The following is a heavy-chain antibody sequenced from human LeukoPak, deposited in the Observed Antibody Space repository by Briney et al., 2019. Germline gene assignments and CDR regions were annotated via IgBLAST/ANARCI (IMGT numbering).Heavy chain of an antibody. D-gene: IGHD5-12*01. V-gene: IGHV3-48*04. J-gene: IGHJ4*02. CDR2: VGISSGNT. Sequence: HPGGSLRLSCAASGFTFSDYSMNWVRQAPGKGLEWISYVGISSGNTKYADSVKGRFIISGDSAKNSVFLQMNSLRVEDTAVYYCARDHRYAFDNWGQGTLVTVSS. CDR1: GFTFSDYS. CDR3: ARDHRYAFDN.